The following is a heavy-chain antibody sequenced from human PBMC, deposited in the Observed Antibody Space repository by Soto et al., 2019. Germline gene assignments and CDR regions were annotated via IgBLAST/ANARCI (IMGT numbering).Heavy chain of an antibody. D-gene: IGHD5-12*01. CDR1: GGSISSGDYY. Sequence: SETLSLTCTVSGGSISSGDYYWSWIRQPPGKGLEWIGYIYYSGSTYYNPSLKSRVTISVDTSKNQFSLKLSSVTAADTAVYYCARDRWLHRNWFDPWGQGTLVT. CDR2: IYYSGST. J-gene: IGHJ5*02. V-gene: IGHV4-30-4*01. CDR3: ARDRWLHRNWFDP.